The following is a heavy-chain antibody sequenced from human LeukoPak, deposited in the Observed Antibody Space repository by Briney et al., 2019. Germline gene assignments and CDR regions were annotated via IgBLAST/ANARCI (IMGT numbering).Heavy chain of an antibody. CDR2: IPYDGSNK. V-gene: IGHV3-30*04. D-gene: IGHD3-10*01. Sequence: GGSLRLSCAASGFTFSTYAMHWVRQAPGKGLEWVAVIPYDGSNKYYADSVKGRFTISRDNIQNFLYLQMNGLRAEDTALKRRKFGYLDVWGKGTTVTVSS. J-gene: IGHJ6*03. CDR1: GFTFSTYA. CDR3: KFGYLDV.